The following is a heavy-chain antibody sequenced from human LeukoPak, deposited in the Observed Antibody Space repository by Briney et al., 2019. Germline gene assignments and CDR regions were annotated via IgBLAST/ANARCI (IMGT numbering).Heavy chain of an antibody. CDR3: ATRGTGTTFTPSYYFDY. CDR1: GFTFGSYA. V-gene: IGHV3-23*01. CDR2: ISGSGGST. J-gene: IGHJ4*02. Sequence: GSLRLSCAASGFTFGSYAMSWVRQAPGKGLEWVSAISGSGGSTYYADSVKGRFTISRDNSKNTLYLQMNSLRAEDTAVYYCATRGTGTTFTPSYYFDYWGQGTLVTVSS. D-gene: IGHD1-1*01.